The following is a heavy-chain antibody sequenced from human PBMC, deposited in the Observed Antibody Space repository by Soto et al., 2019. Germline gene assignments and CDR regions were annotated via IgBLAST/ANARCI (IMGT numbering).Heavy chain of an antibody. CDR1: GFTFSSYA. CDR3: AKDSDYYDSSGYYATFDY. D-gene: IGHD3-22*01. V-gene: IGHV3-23*01. J-gene: IGHJ4*02. Sequence: EVQLLESGGGLVQPGGSPRLSCAASGFTFSSYAMSWVRQAPGKGLEWVSAISGSGGSTYYADSVKGRFTISRDNSKNTLYLQMNSLRAEDTAVYYCAKDSDYYDSSGYYATFDYWGQGTLVTVSS. CDR2: ISGSGGST.